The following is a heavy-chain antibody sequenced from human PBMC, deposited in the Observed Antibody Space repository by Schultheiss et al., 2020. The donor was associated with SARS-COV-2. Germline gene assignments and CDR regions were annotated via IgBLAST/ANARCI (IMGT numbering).Heavy chain of an antibody. J-gene: IGHJ3*02. V-gene: IGHV3-49*04. CDR2: IRSEADGGTT. CDR3: ARGTNHAFDI. Sequence: GGSLRLSCTASGFTFGDYGLSWVRQAPGKGLEWIGFIRSEADGGTTKYAASVKDRFTISRDESKSIAYLQMNILRIEDTGVYYCARGTNHAFDIWGQGTMVTVSS. CDR1: GFTFGDYG.